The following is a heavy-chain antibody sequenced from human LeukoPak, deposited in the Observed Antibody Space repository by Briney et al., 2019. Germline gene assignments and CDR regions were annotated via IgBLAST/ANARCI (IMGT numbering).Heavy chain of an antibody. CDR3: AREGPSTTGRD. CDR2: IIPIFGTA. V-gene: IGHV1-69*05. Sequence: GASVKVSCKATGGTFSSYAISWVRQAPGQGLEWMGGIIPIFGTANYAQKFQGRVTITTDESTSTAYMELSSLRSEDTAVYYCAREGPSTTGRDWGQGTLVTVSA. CDR1: GGTFSSYA. D-gene: IGHD1-1*01. J-gene: IGHJ4*02.